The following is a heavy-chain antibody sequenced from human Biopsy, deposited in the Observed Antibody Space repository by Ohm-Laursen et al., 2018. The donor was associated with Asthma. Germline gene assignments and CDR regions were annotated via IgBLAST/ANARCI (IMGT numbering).Heavy chain of an antibody. Sequence: GASVKVSCKVSGYNFISFAIHWVRQAPGQRLEWMGWVNTGNGDTKYSQKFQGRVTITRDTSASTAYMELRSLRSEDTATYYCARTYYDFLTGQVKDVFGVWGQGTMATVSS. V-gene: IGHV1-3*04. CDR1: GYNFISFA. CDR3: ARTYYDFLTGQVKDVFGV. D-gene: IGHD3-9*01. J-gene: IGHJ3*01. CDR2: VNTGNGDT.